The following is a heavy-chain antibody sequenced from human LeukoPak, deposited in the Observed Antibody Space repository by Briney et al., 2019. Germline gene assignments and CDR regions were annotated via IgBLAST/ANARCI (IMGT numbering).Heavy chain of an antibody. D-gene: IGHD3-10*01. CDR3: ARVLDYYGSGSYPPRAFDI. Sequence: SETLSLTCAVYGGSFSGYYWSWIRQPPGKGLEWIGEINHSGSTNYNPSLKSRVTISVDTSKNQFSLKLSSVTAADTAVYYCARVLDYYGSGSYPPRAFDIWGQGTMVTVSS. J-gene: IGHJ3*02. CDR1: GGSFSGYY. V-gene: IGHV4-34*01. CDR2: INHSGST.